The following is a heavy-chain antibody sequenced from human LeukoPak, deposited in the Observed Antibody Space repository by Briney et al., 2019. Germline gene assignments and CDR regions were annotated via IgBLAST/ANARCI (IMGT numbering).Heavy chain of an antibody. D-gene: IGHD3-22*01. CDR2: ISSSSTM. CDR3: ARDHHRRLYDSQARDTFDI. J-gene: IGHJ3*02. CDR1: GFTFSSYS. V-gene: IGHV3-48*01. Sequence: GGSLRLSCAASGFTFSSYSMNWVRQAPGKGLEWVSYISSSSTMYYADSVKGRFSISRDNAKKSLYLQMNSLRAEDTAVYYCARDHHRRLYDSQARDTFDIWGQGTMVTVSS.